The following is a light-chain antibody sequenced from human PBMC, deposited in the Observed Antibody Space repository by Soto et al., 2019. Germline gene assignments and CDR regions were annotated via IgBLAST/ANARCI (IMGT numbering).Light chain of an antibody. CDR3: CSYATTTAM. J-gene: IGLJ3*02. CDR2: EVT. CDR1: SSDVGSYNL. Sequence: QSVLTQPASVSGSPGQSITISCTGTSSDVGSYNLVSWYQRHPGKAPKLIIYEVTKRPSGISNRFSGSKSGNTASLTISGLQAEDEADYFCCSYATTTAMFGGGTKVTVL. V-gene: IGLV2-23*02.